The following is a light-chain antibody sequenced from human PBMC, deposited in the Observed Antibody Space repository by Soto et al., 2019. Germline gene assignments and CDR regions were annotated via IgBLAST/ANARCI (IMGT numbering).Light chain of an antibody. CDR3: QQYMSSVT. J-gene: IGKJ1*01. Sequence: EMVLTQSPGSLSLSPGQRATRSCRASQSVDTTFFAWYQKKPGQAPRLLIYGASKRATGIPDRFSGSGSGTDFTLIISRLEPEDFAVYYCQQYMSSVTFGQGTKVEIK. CDR1: QSVDTTF. V-gene: IGKV3-20*01. CDR2: GAS.